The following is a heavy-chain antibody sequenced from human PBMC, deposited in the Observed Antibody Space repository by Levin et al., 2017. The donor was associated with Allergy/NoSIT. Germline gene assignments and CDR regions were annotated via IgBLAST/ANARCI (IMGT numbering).Heavy chain of an antibody. CDR1: GFTFSSYS. V-gene: IGHV3-48*02. CDR2: ISSSSSTI. J-gene: IGHJ3*02. Sequence: GGSLRLSCAASGFTFSSYSMNWVRQAPGKGLEWVSYISSSSSTIYYADSVKGRFTISRDNAKNSLYLQMNSLRDEDTAVYYCARDRVPAGGYQLPYDAFDIWGQGTMVTVSS. CDR3: ARDRVPAGGYQLPYDAFDI. D-gene: IGHD2-2*01.